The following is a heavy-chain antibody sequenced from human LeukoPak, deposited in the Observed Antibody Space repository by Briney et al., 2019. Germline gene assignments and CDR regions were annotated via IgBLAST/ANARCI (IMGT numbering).Heavy chain of an antibody. J-gene: IGHJ4*02. CDR2: ISGSGGST. D-gene: IGHD6-25*01. Sequence: GSLTLSCAASGFTFSIYAMSWVGQAPGKGLEWVSGISGSGGSTYYADSVKGLLTISRDNSKNTLFLQMNSLRAEDTAVYYCAKDFLTVTAGWDYWGQGTLVTVSS. V-gene: IGHV3-23*01. CDR3: AKDFLTVTAGWDY. CDR1: GFTFSIYA.